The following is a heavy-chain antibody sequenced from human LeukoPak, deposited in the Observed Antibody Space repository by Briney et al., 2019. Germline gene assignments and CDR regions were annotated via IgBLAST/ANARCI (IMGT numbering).Heavy chain of an antibody. CDR1: GYTFTGYY. D-gene: IGHD3-10*01. V-gene: IGHV1-2*02. Sequence: GASVKVSCKASGYTFTGYYMHWVRQAPGQGLEWMGWINPNSGGTNYAQKFQGRVTMTRDTSISTAYMELSRLRSDDTAVYYCARGYYYGSGHNWFDPWGQGTLVTVSS. CDR3: ARGYYYGSGHNWFDP. CDR2: INPNSGGT. J-gene: IGHJ5*02.